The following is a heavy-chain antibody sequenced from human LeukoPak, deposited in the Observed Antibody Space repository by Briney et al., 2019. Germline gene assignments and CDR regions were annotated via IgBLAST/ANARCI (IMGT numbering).Heavy chain of an antibody. Sequence: SETLSLTCAVSGYSISSGYYWGWIRQPPGKGLEWIGSIYHSGSTYYNPSLKSRVTISVDTSKNQFSLKLSSVTAADTAVYYCARWRGAAFDFWGQGTMVTVSS. CDR3: ARWRGAAFDF. CDR1: GYSISSGYY. V-gene: IGHV4-38-2*01. D-gene: IGHD3-16*01. J-gene: IGHJ3*01. CDR2: IYHSGST.